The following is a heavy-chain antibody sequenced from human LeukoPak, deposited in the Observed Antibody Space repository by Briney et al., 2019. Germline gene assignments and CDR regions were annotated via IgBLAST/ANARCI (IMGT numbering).Heavy chain of an antibody. J-gene: IGHJ4*02. CDR2: MYYSGST. Sequence: PSETLSLTCTVSGASISSTSYYWGWIRQPPGKGLEWIGSMYYSGSTYYNPSLKSRVTISVDTSKNQFSLKLSSVTAADTSVYYCARHMVNGDYFDYWGLGTLVTVSS. D-gene: IGHD2-8*01. CDR3: ARHMVNGDYFDY. CDR1: GASISSTSYY. V-gene: IGHV4-39*01.